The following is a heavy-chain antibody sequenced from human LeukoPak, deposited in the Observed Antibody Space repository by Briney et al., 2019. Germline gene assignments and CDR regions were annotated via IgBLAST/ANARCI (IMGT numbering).Heavy chain of an antibody. CDR2: ISSSSYI. Sequence: PGGSLRLSCAASGFTFSSYSMNWVRQAPGKGLEWVSSISSSSYIYYADSVKGRFTISRDNAKNSLYLQMNSLRAEDTAVYYCARGSTVTTGLYYFDYWGQGTLVTVSS. V-gene: IGHV3-21*01. D-gene: IGHD4-17*01. J-gene: IGHJ4*02. CDR1: GFTFSSYS. CDR3: ARGSTVTTGLYYFDY.